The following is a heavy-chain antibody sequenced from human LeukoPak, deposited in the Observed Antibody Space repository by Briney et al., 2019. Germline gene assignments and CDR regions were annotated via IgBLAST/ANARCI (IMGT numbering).Heavy chain of an antibody. J-gene: IGHJ5*02. CDR3: ASWSVGGP. CDR2: ISYDGSNK. CDR1: GFTFSSYA. V-gene: IGHV3-30*04. Sequence: GRSLRLSCAASGFTFSSYAMHWVRQAPGKGLEWVAVISYDGSNKYYADSVKGRFTISRDNAKNSLYLQMNSLRAEDTAVYYCASWSVGGPWGQGTLVTVSS. D-gene: IGHD3-10*01.